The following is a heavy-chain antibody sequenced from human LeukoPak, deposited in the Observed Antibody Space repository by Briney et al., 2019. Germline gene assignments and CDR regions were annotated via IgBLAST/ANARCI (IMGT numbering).Heavy chain of an antibody. CDR3: ARDPDYGDYRGSFDY. CDR1: GFTFSSYA. D-gene: IGHD4-17*01. CDR2: ISGSGGST. J-gene: IGHJ4*02. Sequence: GGSLRLSCAASGFTFSSYAMSWVRQAPGKGLEWVSAISGSGGSTYYADSVKGRFTISRDNSKNTLYLQMNSLRAEDTAVYYCARDPDYGDYRGSFDYWGQGTLVTVSS. V-gene: IGHV3-23*01.